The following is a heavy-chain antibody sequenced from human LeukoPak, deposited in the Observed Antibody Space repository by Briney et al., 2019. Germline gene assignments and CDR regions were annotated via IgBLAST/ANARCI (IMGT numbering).Heavy chain of an antibody. D-gene: IGHD3-9*01. CDR3: ARDGFFDWLSSYYFDY. J-gene: IGHJ4*02. CDR2: ISSSSSYI. CDR1: GFTFSSYS. V-gene: IGHV3-21*01. Sequence: PGGSLRLSCAASGFTFSSYSVNWVRQAPGKGLEWVSSISSSSSYIYYADSVKGRFTISRDNAKNSLYLQMNSLRAEDTAVYYCARDGFFDWLSSYYFDYWGQGTLVTVSS.